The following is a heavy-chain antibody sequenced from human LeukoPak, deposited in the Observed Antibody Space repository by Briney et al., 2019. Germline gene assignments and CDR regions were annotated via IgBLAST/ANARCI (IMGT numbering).Heavy chain of an antibody. V-gene: IGHV3-30-3*01. CDR3: ARDDRSSSWTYYFDY. Sequence: PGGSLRLSCAASGFTFSNYDMHWVRQAPGKGLEWVAVISYDGSNKYYADSVKGRFTISRDNSKNTLYLQMNSLRAEDTAVYYCARDDRSSSWTYYFDYWGQGTLVTVSS. J-gene: IGHJ4*02. CDR2: ISYDGSNK. D-gene: IGHD6-13*01. CDR1: GFTFSNYD.